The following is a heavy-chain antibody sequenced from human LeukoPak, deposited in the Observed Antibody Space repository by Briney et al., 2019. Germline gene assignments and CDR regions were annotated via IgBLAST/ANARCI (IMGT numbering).Heavy chain of an antibody. CDR3: ARGVMITFGGVIVPYYFDY. V-gene: IGHV1-18*01. CDR1: NYTFISYG. J-gene: IGHJ4*02. D-gene: IGHD3-16*02. CDR2: ISAYNGNT. Sequence: GASVKVSCKASNYTFISYGISWVRQAPGQGLEWTGWISAYNGNTNYAQKLQGRVTMTTDTSTSTAYMELRSLRSDDTAVYYCARGVMITFGGVIVPYYFDYWGQGTLVTVSS.